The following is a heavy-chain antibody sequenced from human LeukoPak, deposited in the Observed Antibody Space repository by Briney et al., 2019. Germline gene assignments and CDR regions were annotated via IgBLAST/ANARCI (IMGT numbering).Heavy chain of an antibody. V-gene: IGHV1-2*02. CDR2: INPNSGGT. J-gene: IGHJ4*02. CDR1: GYTFTGYY. D-gene: IGHD5-12*01. CDR3: ARVFVDYPFDY. Sequence: ASVKVSCKASGYTFTGYYLHWVRQAPGQGLEWMGWINPNSGGTNYAQKFQGRVTMTRDTSISTAYMELSRLIPDDTAVYYCARVFVDYPFDYWGQGTLVTVSS.